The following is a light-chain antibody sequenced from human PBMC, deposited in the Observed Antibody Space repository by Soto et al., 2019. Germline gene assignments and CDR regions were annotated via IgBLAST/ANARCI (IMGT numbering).Light chain of an antibody. J-gene: IGKJ4*01. Sequence: DIQITQSPSTLSASVGDRVTITCRARQSISRWLAWYQQKPGKAPELLIYAASYLGNGVPSRFSGSGSGTYFTLTISSLQPEDLATYYCQQSYTTPLTFGGGTKVDIK. CDR3: QQSYTTPLT. V-gene: IGKV1-39*01. CDR2: AAS. CDR1: QSISRW.